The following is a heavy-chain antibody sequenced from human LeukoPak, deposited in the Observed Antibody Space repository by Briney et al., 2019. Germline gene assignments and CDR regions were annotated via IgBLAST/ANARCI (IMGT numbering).Heavy chain of an antibody. D-gene: IGHD2-2*01. V-gene: IGHV3-23*01. J-gene: IGHJ6*04. CDR3: ASVQLYCSSTSCLGVDV. Sequence: GGSLRLSCAASGFTISSYGMSWVRQAPGKGLEWVSAISGSGGSTYYADSVKGRFTISRDNSKNTLYLQMNSLRAEDTAVYYCASVQLYCSSTSCLGVDVWGKGTTVTISS. CDR2: ISGSGGST. CDR1: GFTISSYG.